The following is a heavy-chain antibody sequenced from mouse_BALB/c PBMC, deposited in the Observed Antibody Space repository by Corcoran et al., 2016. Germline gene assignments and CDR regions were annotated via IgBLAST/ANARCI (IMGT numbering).Heavy chain of an antibody. CDR2: INTYTGEP. CDR3: AVSVVEFLFDY. Sequence: QIQLVQSGPELKKPGETVKISCKASGYSFTNYGMNWVKQAPGKGLKWMGWINTYTGEPTYAYDFKGRFAFSLETSASTAYLQINNLKNEDTATYFSAVSVVEFLFDYWGQGTTLTVSS. CDR1: GYSFTNYG. J-gene: IGHJ2*01. V-gene: IGHV9-3-1*01. D-gene: IGHD1-1*01.